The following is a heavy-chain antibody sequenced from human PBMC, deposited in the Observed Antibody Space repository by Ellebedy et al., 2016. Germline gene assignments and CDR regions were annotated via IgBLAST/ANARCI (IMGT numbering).Heavy chain of an antibody. CDR1: GFTFSSYA. V-gene: IGHV3-23*01. D-gene: IGHD6-19*01. J-gene: IGHJ3*02. CDR2: ISGSGGST. Sequence: GGSLRLSCAASGFTFSSYAMSWVRQAPGKGLEWVSGISGSGGSTYYADSVKGRFTISRDNSKNTLYLQMNSLRAEDTAVYYCARGRRAVAGPGGNDFDIWGQGTLVTVSS. CDR3: ARGRRAVAGPGGNDFDI.